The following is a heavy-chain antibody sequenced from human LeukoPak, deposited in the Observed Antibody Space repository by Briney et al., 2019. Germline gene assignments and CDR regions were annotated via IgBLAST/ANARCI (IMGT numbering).Heavy chain of an antibody. V-gene: IGHV3-33*01. D-gene: IGHD2-21*01. CDR1: GFTFSSYG. CDR3: ARDQVRRGGDYYGMDV. CDR2: IWYDGSNK. Sequence: GRSLRLSCAASGFTFSSYGMHWVRQAPGKGLEWVAVIWYDGSNKYYADSVKGRFTISRDSSKNTLYLQMNSLRAEDTAVYYCARDQVRRGGDYYGMDVWGQGTTVTVSS. J-gene: IGHJ6*02.